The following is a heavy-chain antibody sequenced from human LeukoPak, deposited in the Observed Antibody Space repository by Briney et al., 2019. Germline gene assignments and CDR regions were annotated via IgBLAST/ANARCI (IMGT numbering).Heavy chain of an antibody. CDR2: INHSGST. D-gene: IGHD4-23*01. J-gene: IGHJ3*02. V-gene: IGHV4-34*01. CDR3: ARGRLPYGGKKAFDI. Sequence: KTSETLSLTCAVYGGSFSSYYWSWIRQPPGKGLEWIGEINHSGSTNYNPSLKSRVTISVDTSKNQFSLKLSSVTAADTAVYYCARGRLPYGGKKAFDIWGQGTMVTVSS. CDR1: GGSFSSYY.